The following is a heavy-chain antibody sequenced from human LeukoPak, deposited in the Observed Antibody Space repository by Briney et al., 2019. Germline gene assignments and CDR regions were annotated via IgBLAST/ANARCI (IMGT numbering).Heavy chain of an antibody. Sequence: SETLSLTCTVSGGSISSSSYYWGWIRQPPGKGLEWIGSIYYSGSTYYNPSLKSRVTISVDTSKNQFSLKLSSVTAADTAVYYCARQEYSGSYGWLPGGFDYWGQGTLVTVSS. J-gene: IGHJ4*02. V-gene: IGHV4-39*01. CDR2: IYYSGST. CDR1: GGSISSSSYY. D-gene: IGHD1-26*01. CDR3: ARQEYSGSYGWLPGGFDY.